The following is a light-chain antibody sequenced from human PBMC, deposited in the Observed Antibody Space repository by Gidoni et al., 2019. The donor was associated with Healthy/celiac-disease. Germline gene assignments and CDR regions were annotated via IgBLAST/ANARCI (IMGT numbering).Light chain of an antibody. CDR1: QSVLYSSNNKNY. Sequence: DIVMTQYPDPLPVSLGERATINCKSSQSVLYSSNNKNYLAWYQQKPGQPPKLLIYWASTRESGVPDRFSGSGSGTDFTLTISSLQAEDVAVYYCQQYYSTPYTFGQGTKLEIK. V-gene: IGKV4-1*01. CDR3: QQYYSTPYT. J-gene: IGKJ2*01. CDR2: WAS.